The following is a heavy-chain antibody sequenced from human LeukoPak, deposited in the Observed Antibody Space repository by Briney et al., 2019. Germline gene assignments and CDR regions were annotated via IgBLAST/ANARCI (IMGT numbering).Heavy chain of an antibody. CDR2: ITNDGSST. V-gene: IGHV3-74*01. CDR1: GLTFSSHW. D-gene: IGHD3-22*01. CDR3: AKDHYDSSGYLFDY. J-gene: IGHJ4*02. Sequence: AGGSLRLSCAASGLTFSSHWMHWVRQAPGKGLVWVSRITNDGSSTTYADSVKGRFTISRDNAKNMLYLQVNSLRAEDTALYYCAKDHYDSSGYLFDYWGQGTLVTVSS.